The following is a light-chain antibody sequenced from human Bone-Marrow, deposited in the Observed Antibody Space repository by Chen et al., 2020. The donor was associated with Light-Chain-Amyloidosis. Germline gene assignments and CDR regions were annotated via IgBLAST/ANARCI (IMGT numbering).Light chain of an antibody. CDR2: EVT. J-gene: IGLJ1*01. CDR1: SSHVGGDNH. Sequence: QSALTQPASVSGSPGQSITISCPGTSSHVGGDNHVSWYQQHPDKAPKLMIYEVTNRPSWVPDRFSGSKSDNTASLTVSGLQTEDEADYFCSSYTITNTHVFGSGTRVTVL. CDR3: SSYTITNTHV. V-gene: IGLV2-14*01.